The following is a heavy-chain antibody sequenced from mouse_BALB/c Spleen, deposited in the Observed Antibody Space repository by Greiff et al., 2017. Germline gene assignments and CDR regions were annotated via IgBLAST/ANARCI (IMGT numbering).Heavy chain of an antibody. D-gene: IGHD2-4*01. J-gene: IGHJ2*01. Sequence: QVQLQQSGAELVRPGTSVKVSCKASGYAFTNYLIEWVKQRPGQGLEWIGVINPGSGGTNYNEKFKGKATLTADKSSSTAYMQLSSLTSDDSAVYFCARRYYDYDGGYWGQGTLSQSPQ. CDR3: ARRYYDYDGGY. CDR1: GYAFTNYL. V-gene: IGHV1-54*01. CDR2: INPGSGGT.